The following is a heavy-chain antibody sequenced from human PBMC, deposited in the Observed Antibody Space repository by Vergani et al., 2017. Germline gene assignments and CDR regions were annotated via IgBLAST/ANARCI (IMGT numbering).Heavy chain of an antibody. V-gene: IGHV3-9*02. CDR2: ISWNSNSI. Sequence: EVQLEESGGGLVLPGRSLRLSCVASGFNPAGYAMHWVRQAPGKGLEWVSGISWNSNSIGYADSVKGRLTISRDNAKNSLYLQMNSLRAEDTALYYCAKDLGTSSGGGWFDPWGQGTLVTVSS. CDR3: AKDLGTSSGGGWFDP. J-gene: IGHJ5*02. D-gene: IGHD6-6*01. CDR1: GFNPAGYA.